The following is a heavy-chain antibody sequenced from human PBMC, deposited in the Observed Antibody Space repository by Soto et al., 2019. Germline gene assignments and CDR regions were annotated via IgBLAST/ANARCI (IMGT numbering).Heavy chain of an antibody. J-gene: IGHJ6*02. Sequence: QVQLQQWGAGLLKPSETLSLTCAVYGGSLSGYYGNWIRQSPGKGLEWIGEINHSGSTNYNPSLKSRVTISIDTSKNQFSLKLSSVTAADTAVYYCARTRNLDVWDQGTTVIVSS. CDR2: INHSGST. D-gene: IGHD1-1*01. CDR1: GGSLSGYY. V-gene: IGHV4-34*01. CDR3: ARTRNLDV.